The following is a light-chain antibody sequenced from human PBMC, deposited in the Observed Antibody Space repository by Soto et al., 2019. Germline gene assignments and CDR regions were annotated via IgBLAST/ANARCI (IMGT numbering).Light chain of an antibody. CDR2: DAS. J-gene: IGKJ1*01. Sequence: DIQLTQSPPTLSASVGDRVTITCRASQSISSWLAWYQQKPGKAPRLLIYDASSLESGVPARFSGSGSGTDSPPTISRLPPDDSANYYCQQYSSYWTFGQGTKVDIK. CDR1: QSISSW. CDR3: QQYSSYWT. V-gene: IGKV1-5*01.